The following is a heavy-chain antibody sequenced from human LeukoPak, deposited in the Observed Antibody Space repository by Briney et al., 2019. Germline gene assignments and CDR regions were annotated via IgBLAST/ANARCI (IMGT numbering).Heavy chain of an antibody. D-gene: IGHD3-3*01. CDR1: GGSISSSSYY. CDR2: IYYSGST. J-gene: IGHJ4*02. V-gene: IGHV4-39*07. Sequence: SETLSLTCTVSGGSISSSSYYWGWIRQPPGKGLEWIGSIYYSGSTYYNPSLKGRVTISVDTSKNQFSLKLSSVTAADTAVYYCARACGITIFGVVINYYFDYWGQGTLVTVSS. CDR3: ARACGITIFGVVINYYFDY.